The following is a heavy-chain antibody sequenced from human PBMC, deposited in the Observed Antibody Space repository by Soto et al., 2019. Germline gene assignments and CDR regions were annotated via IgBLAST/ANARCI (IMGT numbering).Heavy chain of an antibody. D-gene: IGHD3-10*01. Sequence: HPGGSLRLSCAASGFTFSGSAMHWVRQASGKGLEWVGRIRSKANNYATAYAASVKGRFTISRDDSKNTAYLQMNSLKTEDTAVYYCTSSGSGSPDNYYYYYGMDVWGQGTTVTVSS. CDR3: TSSGSGSPDNYYYYYGMDV. J-gene: IGHJ6*02. V-gene: IGHV3-73*01. CDR1: GFTFSGSA. CDR2: IRSKANNYAT.